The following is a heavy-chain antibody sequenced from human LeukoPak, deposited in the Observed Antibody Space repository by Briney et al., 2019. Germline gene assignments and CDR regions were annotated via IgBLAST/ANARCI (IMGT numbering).Heavy chain of an antibody. V-gene: IGHV3-23*01. CDR3: LGYCSGGSCYSGAH. D-gene: IGHD2-15*01. CDR2: ISTTGGNT. CDR1: GFTFSTYA. Sequence: QPGGSLRLSCAASGFTFSTYAMSWVRQAPGKGLEWVSAISTTGGNTYYADSVKGRFTISRDNSKNTQFLQMNSLRGEDTAVYYCLGYCSGGSCYSGAHWGQGTLVTVSS. J-gene: IGHJ4*02.